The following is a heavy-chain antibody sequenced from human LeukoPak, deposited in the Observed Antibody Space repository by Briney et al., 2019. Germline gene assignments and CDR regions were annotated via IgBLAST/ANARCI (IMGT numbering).Heavy chain of an antibody. D-gene: IGHD3-3*01. Sequence: ASVKVSCKASGYTFTGYYMHWVRQAPGQGLEWMGWINPNSGGTNYAQKFQGRVTMTRDTSISTAYMELSRLRSDDTAVYYCARRVVGLRFPARYYMDVWGKGTTVTVSS. J-gene: IGHJ6*03. V-gene: IGHV1-2*02. CDR1: GYTFTGYY. CDR3: ARRVVGLRFPARYYMDV. CDR2: INPNSGGT.